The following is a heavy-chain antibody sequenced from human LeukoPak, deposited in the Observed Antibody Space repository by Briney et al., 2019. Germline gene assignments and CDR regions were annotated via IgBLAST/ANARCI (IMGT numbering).Heavy chain of an antibody. CDR1: GFTFSSYS. J-gene: IGHJ4*02. CDR2: ISSSSSYI. V-gene: IGHV3-21*01. Sequence: GSLRLSCAASGFTFSSYSMNWVRQAPGKGLEWVSSISSSSSYIYYADSVKGRFTISRDNAKNSLYLQMNSLRAEDTAVYYCARDQSESYFDYWGQGTLVTVSS. CDR3: ARDQSESYFDY.